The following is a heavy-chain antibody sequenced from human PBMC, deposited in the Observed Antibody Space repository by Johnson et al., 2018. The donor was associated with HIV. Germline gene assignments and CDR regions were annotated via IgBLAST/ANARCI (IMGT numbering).Heavy chain of an antibody. Sequence: VQLVESGGGVLRPGASLRLSCEGFGFIFDDYGLNWVRQGPGKGLEWVSGINWNGGNTGYVDSVKGRCTISRDNDKSSVYLQMNSLRAEDTAVYYCARGGTYNWSPDRIGNAFDIWGQGTTVTVSS. CDR1: GFIFDDYG. CDR2: INWNGGNT. D-gene: IGHD1-20*01. CDR3: ARGGTYNWSPDRIGNAFDI. J-gene: IGHJ3*02. V-gene: IGHV3-20*04.